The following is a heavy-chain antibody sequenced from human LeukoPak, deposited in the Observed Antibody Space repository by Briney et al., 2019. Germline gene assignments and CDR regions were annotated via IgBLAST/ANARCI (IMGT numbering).Heavy chain of an antibody. CDR1: GGTFSSYA. Sequence: ASVKVSCKASGGTFSSYAISWVRQAPGQGLEWMGGIIPIFGTANCAQKFQGRVTITTDESTSTAYMELSSLRSEDTAVYYCARGYCSSTSCLTFDPWGQGTLVTVSS. D-gene: IGHD2-2*01. J-gene: IGHJ5*02. V-gene: IGHV1-69*05. CDR2: IIPIFGTA. CDR3: ARGYCSSTSCLTFDP.